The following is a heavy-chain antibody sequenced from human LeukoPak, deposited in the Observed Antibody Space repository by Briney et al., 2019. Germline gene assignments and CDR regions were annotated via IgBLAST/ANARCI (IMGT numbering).Heavy chain of an antibody. Sequence: GGSLRLSCAASGFTFSSYGMHWVRQAPGKGLEWVAFIRYDGSNKYYADSVKGRFTISRDNSKNTLYLQMNILRAEDTAVYYCAKDRLRRAAAGNYFDYWGQGTLVTVSS. V-gene: IGHV3-30*02. CDR2: IRYDGSNK. CDR3: AKDRLRRAAAGNYFDY. CDR1: GFTFSSYG. D-gene: IGHD6-13*01. J-gene: IGHJ4*02.